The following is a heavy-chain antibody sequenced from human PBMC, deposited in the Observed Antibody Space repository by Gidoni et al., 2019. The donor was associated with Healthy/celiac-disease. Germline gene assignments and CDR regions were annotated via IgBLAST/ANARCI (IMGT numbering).Heavy chain of an antibody. D-gene: IGHD1-26*01. CDR1: GFTFSSYG. Sequence: QVQLVESGGGLVQPGRSLRLSCAASGFTFSSYGMHWVRQAPGKGLGWVAVIWYDGSNKYYADSVKGRFTISRDNSKNTLYLQMNSLRAEDTAVYYCAREEKWELLDAFDIWGQGTMVTVSS. CDR3: AREEKWELLDAFDI. J-gene: IGHJ3*02. V-gene: IGHV3-33*01. CDR2: IWYDGSNK.